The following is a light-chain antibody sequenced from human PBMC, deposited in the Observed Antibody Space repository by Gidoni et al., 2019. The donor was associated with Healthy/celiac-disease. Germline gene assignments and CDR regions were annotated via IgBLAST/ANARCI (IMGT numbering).Light chain of an antibody. CDR1: QSVSSSY. J-gene: IGKJ2*01. CDR3: QQYGSSPSYT. CDR2: DAS. Sequence: EIVLTQSPATLSLSPGERATLSCGASQSVSSSYLAWYQQKPGLAPRLLIYDASSRATGIPDRFSGSGSGTDFTLTISRLEPEDFPVYYCQQYGSSPSYTFGQGTKLEIK. V-gene: IGKV3D-20*01.